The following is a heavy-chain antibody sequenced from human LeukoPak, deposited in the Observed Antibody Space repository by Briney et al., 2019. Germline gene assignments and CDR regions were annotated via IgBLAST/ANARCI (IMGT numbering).Heavy chain of an antibody. CDR3: AANNAFWNGYFDP. CDR1: GGPIRSISHY. CDR2: IYYRGST. V-gene: IGHV4-39*01. D-gene: IGHD3-3*01. J-gene: IGHJ5*02. Sequence: SETLSLTCTVSGGPIRSISHYWGWIRQPPGKGLEWIGNIYYRGSTYYNPSLRSRATISVDTSRNQFSLKLSSVTATDTAVYYCAANNAFWNGYFDPWGQGTLVTVSS.